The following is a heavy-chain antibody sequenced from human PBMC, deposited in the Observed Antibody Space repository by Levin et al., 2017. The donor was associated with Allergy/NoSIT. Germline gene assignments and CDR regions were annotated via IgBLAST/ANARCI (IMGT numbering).Heavy chain of an antibody. V-gene: IGHV3-23*01. Sequence: GGSLKISCAASGFTFSSYAMSWVRQAPGKGLEWVSAISTGGTNTYYADSVKGRFTISRDNSKNTLYLQMNSLRAEDTAVYYCAKDGAGTYYGIDYWGLGTLVTVSS. CDR2: ISTGGTNT. CDR3: AKDGAGTYYGIDY. CDR1: GFTFSSYA. D-gene: IGHD1-26*01. J-gene: IGHJ4*02.